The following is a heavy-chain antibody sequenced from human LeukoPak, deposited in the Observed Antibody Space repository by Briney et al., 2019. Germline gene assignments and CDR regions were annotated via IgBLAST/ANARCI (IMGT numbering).Heavy chain of an antibody. D-gene: IGHD4-17*01. CDR1: GFTFSRFA. V-gene: IGHV3-23*01. CDR3: AKDGGDYEIDY. CDR2: ISGSGGST. J-gene: IGHJ4*02. Sequence: PGGSLRLSCVASGFTFSRFAMSWVRQAPGKGLEWVSAISGSGGSTYYADSVKGRFTISRDNSKNTLYLQMNSLRAEDTAVYYCAKDGGDYEIDYWGRGTLVTVSS.